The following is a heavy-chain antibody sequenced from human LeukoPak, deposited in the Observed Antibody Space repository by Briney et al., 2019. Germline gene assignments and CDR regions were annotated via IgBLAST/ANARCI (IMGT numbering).Heavy chain of an antibody. D-gene: IGHD6-13*01. CDR1: GYTFTGYY. V-gene: IGHV1-2*02. CDR3: ARGGYSSSWYKNY. Sequence: GASVKVSCKASGYTFTGYYMHWVRQASGQGLEWMGWINPNSGGTNYAQKFQGRVTMTRDTSISTAYMELSRLRSDDTAVYYCARGGYSSSWYKNYWGQGTLVTVSS. J-gene: IGHJ4*02. CDR2: INPNSGGT.